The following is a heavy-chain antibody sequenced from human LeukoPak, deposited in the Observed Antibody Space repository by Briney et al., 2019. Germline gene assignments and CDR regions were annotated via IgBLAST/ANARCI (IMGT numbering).Heavy chain of an antibody. J-gene: IGHJ4*02. CDR3: ARGDYDYVWGSYRYTAPDY. CDR1: GFTFSSYA. Sequence: GGSLRLSCAASGFTFSSYAMHWVRQAPGKGLEYVSAISSNGGSTYYANSVKGRFTISRDNSKNTLYLQMGSLRAEDMAVYYCARGDYDYVWGSYRYTAPDYWGQGTLVTVSS. CDR2: ISSNGGST. V-gene: IGHV3-64*01. D-gene: IGHD3-16*02.